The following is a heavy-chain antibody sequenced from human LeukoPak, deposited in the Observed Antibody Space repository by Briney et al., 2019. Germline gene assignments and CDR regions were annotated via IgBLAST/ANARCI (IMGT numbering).Heavy chain of an antibody. CDR1: GGSFSGYY. CDR2: INHSGST. D-gene: IGHD6-13*01. Sequence: PSETLSLTCAVYGGSFSGYYWSWIRQPPGKGLEWIGEINHSGSTNYNPSLKSRVTISVDTSKNQFSLKLSSVTAADTAVYYCARDPYSSSWYDYFDYWGQEPWSPSPQ. CDR3: ARDPYSSSWYDYFDY. J-gene: IGHJ4*01. V-gene: IGHV4-34*01.